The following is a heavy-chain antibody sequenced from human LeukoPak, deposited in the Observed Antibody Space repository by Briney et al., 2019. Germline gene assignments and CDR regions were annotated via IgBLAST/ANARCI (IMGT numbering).Heavy chain of an antibody. Sequence: GGSLRLSCAASGFTFSSYWMSWVRQAPGKGLEWVSAISGSGGSTYYADSVKGRFTISRDNSKNTLYLQMNSLRAEDTAVHYCANLYVLRYFDWLSHFDYWGQGTLVTVSS. CDR1: GFTFSSYW. CDR2: ISGSGGST. J-gene: IGHJ4*02. D-gene: IGHD3-9*01. CDR3: ANLYVLRYFDWLSHFDY. V-gene: IGHV3-23*01.